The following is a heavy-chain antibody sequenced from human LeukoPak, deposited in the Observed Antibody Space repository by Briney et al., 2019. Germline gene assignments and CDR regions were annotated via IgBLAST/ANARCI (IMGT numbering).Heavy chain of an antibody. D-gene: IGHD1-7*01. CDR1: GFTFSSYA. CDR2: ISGSGGST. J-gene: IGHJ6*02. Sequence: GGSLRLSCAASGFTFSSYAMSWVRQAPGKGLGWVSAISGSGGSTYYADSVKGRFTISRDNSKNTLYLQMNSLRAEDTAVYYCAKWYNWNYAGMDVWGQGTTVTVSS. CDR3: AKWYNWNYAGMDV. V-gene: IGHV3-23*01.